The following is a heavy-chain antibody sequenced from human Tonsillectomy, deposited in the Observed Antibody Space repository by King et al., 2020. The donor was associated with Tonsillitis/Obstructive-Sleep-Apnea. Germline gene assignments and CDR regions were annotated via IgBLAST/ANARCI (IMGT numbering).Heavy chain of an antibody. Sequence: VQLQESGPGLVKPSETLSLTCTVSGGSIRTYYWSWIRQPPGKGLEWIGYIYYSGSTNYNPSLQNRVIISLDTSRKQFSLKLSSVTAADTAVYFCARHWGSDSGSFSDFDYWGQGTLVTVSS. V-gene: IGHV4-59*08. CDR2: IYYSGST. CDR3: ARHWGSDSGSFSDFDY. D-gene: IGHD3-10*01. J-gene: IGHJ4*02. CDR1: GGSIRTYY.